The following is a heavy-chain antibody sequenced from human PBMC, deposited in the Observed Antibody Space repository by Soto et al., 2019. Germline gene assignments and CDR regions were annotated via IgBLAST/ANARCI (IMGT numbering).Heavy chain of an antibody. J-gene: IGHJ4*02. CDR2: ISGSGGST. CDR3: AKDYCSSTSCYDPNDYGDYGHVY. CDR1: GFTFSSYA. D-gene: IGHD2-2*01. V-gene: IGHV3-23*01. Sequence: GGSLRLSCAASGFTFSSYAMSWVRQAPGKGLEWVPAISGSGGSTYYADSVKGRFTISRDNSKNTLYLQMNSLRAEDTAVYYCAKDYCSSTSCYDPNDYGDYGHVYWGQGTLVTVSS.